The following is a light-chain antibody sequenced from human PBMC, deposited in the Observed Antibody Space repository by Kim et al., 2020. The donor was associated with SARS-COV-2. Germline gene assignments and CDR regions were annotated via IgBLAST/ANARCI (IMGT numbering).Light chain of an antibody. CDR3: QQYYRYPPS. CDR1: RDISIS. J-gene: IGKJ4*01. V-gene: IGKV1-16*02. CDR2: DAF. Sequence: AAVGDRVGITWRASRDISISLAWFQQQSGKAPKSLIYDAFTLQSGVPSKFSGDRSGTDFTLTINSLQPEDIATYYCQQYYRYPPSFGGGTKVDIK.